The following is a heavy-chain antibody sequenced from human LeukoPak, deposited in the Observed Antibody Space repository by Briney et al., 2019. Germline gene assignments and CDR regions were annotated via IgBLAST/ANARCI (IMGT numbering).Heavy chain of an antibody. CDR3: ARGRGYDFWSGYHYYFDY. Sequence: PSETLSLTCAVYGGSFSGYYWSWIRQPPGKGLEWIGEINHSGSTNYNPSLKSRVTISVDTSKNQFSLKLSSVTAADTAVYYCARGRGYDFWSGYHYYFDYWGQGTLVTVSS. V-gene: IGHV4-34*01. D-gene: IGHD3-3*01. CDR1: GGSFSGYY. J-gene: IGHJ4*02. CDR2: INHSGST.